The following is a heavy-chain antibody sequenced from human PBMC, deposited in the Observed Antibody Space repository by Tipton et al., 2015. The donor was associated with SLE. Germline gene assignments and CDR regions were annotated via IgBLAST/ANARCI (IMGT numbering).Heavy chain of an antibody. CDR1: GFTFSSYW. J-gene: IGHJ4*02. CDR2: ISWNSGSI. Sequence: SLRLSCAASGFTFSSYWMSWVRQAPGKGLEWVSGISWNSGSIGYADSVKGRFTISRDNAKNSLYLQMNSLRAEDTALYYCAKDMYSSGTYFDYWGQGTLVTVSS. V-gene: IGHV3-9*01. D-gene: IGHD3-22*01. CDR3: AKDMYSSGTYFDY.